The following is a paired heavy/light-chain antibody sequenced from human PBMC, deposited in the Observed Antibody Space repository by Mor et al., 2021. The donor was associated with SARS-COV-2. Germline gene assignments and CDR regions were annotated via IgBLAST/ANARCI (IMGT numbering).Light chain of an antibody. J-gene: IGLJ3*02. CDR1: KLGDKY. CDR3: QAWDSKV. CDR2: QAT. Sequence: SYELTQPPSVSVSPGQTASITCSGDKLGDKYACWYQQKPGQSPVLVIYQATKRPSGIPERFSGSNSGNTATLTISGTQAMDEADYYCQAWDSKVFGGGTKLTVL. V-gene: IGLV3-1*01.
Heavy chain of an antibody. J-gene: IGHJ3*01. CDR2: IKEDGSEK. CDR1: GFTFSRSW. D-gene: IGHD2-2*01. V-gene: IGHV3-7*03. Sequence: EVQLVESGGGLVLPGGSLRLSCAASGFTFSRSWMSWVRQAPGKGLEWVANIKEDGSEKYYVDSVKGRFTISRDNAKNSLYLQMNSLRAEDTAVYHCARELIYCSSSSCYFSGFDVWGQGTMVTVSS. CDR3: ARELIYCSSSSCYFSGFDV.